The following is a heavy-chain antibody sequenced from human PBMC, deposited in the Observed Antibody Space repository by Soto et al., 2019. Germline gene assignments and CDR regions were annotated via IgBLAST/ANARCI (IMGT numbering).Heavy chain of an antibody. CDR2: IIPIFGTS. V-gene: IGHV1-69*13. D-gene: IGHD5-12*01. J-gene: IGHJ6*02. Sequence: SVKVSCKASGGTFSSYAISWVRQAPGQGLEWMGGIIPIFGTSNYAQKFQGRVTITADESTSTAYMELSSLRSEDTAVYYCASRDGYNTGTGNYYYYYGMDVWGQGTTVTVSS. CDR3: ASRDGYNTGTGNYYYYYGMDV. CDR1: GGTFSSYA.